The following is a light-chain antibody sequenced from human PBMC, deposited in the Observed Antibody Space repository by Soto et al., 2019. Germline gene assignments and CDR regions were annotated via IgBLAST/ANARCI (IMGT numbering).Light chain of an antibody. CDR2: GAS. Sequence: EIVLTQSPGTLSLSPGARATLSCSASQSVSSSYLAWYQQKPGQAPRLLIYGASSRATGIPDRFSGSGSGTDFTLTISRLEPEDFAVYYCQQYGSSPLTFGGGTKVDIK. CDR1: QSVSSSY. J-gene: IGKJ4*01. CDR3: QQYGSSPLT. V-gene: IGKV3-20*01.